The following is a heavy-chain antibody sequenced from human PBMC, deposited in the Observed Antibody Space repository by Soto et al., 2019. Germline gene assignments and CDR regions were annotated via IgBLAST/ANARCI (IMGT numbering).Heavy chain of an antibody. CDR3: ARDGYCSSTSCSSSFDY. V-gene: IGHV1-3*01. CDR2: INAGNGNT. Sequence: QVQLVQSGAEVKKPGASVKVSCKASGYTFTSYAMHWVRQAPGQRLEWMGCINAGNGNTKYSQKFQGRVTITRDTSASTAYMELSSLRSEDTAVYYCARDGYCSSTSCSSSFDYWGQGTLVTVSS. D-gene: IGHD2-2*01. J-gene: IGHJ4*02. CDR1: GYTFTSYA.